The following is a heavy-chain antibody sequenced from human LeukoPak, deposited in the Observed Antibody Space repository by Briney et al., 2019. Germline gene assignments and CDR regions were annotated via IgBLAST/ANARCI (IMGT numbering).Heavy chain of an antibody. CDR3: ARAIPIPTVTTFYYYYYMDV. Sequence: ASVRVSCEASGYTFTSYYMHWVRQAPGQGLEWMGIINPSGGSTSYAQKFQGRVTMTRDTSTSTVYMELSSLRSEDTAVYYCARAIPIPTVTTFYYYYYMDVWGKGTTVTISS. D-gene: IGHD4-17*01. CDR1: GYTFTSYY. J-gene: IGHJ6*03. CDR2: INPSGGST. V-gene: IGHV1-46*01.